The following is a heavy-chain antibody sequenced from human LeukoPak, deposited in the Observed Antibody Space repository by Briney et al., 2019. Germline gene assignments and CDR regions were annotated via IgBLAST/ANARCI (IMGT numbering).Heavy chain of an antibody. CDR1: GFTFNNYA. D-gene: IGHD7-27*01. CDR3: AREITTNGGRYFDY. Sequence: GGSLRLSCAASGFTFNNYAINWVRQAPGKGLVWVSRINIDGSSTNNADSVKGRFTISRDNAKNTLYLQMNSLRAEDTAVYYCAREITTNGGRYFDYWGQGTLVTVSS. V-gene: IGHV3-74*01. J-gene: IGHJ4*02. CDR2: INIDGSST.